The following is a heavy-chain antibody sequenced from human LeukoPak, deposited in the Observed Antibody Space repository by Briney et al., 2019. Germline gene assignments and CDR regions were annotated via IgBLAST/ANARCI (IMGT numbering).Heavy chain of an antibody. D-gene: IGHD6-13*01. J-gene: IGHJ4*02. Sequence: PGRSLRLSCAASGFTFDDYAMHWVRQAPGKGLEWVSGISWNSGSIGYADSVKGRFTISRDNAKNSLYLQMNSLRAEDTALYYCAKDTRQQLPSDYYFDYWGQGTLVTVSS. CDR3: AKDTRQQLPSDYYFDY. CDR1: GFTFDDYA. CDR2: ISWNSGSI. V-gene: IGHV3-9*01.